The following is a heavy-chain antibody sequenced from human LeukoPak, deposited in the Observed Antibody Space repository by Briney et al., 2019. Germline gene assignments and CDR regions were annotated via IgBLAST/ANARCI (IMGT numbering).Heavy chain of an antibody. CDR2: INPNSGGT. CDR3: AREEYYGSGSYPDY. D-gene: IGHD3-10*01. CDR1: GYTFTGYY. J-gene: IGHJ4*02. V-gene: IGHV1-2*02. Sequence: GASVKASCKASGYTFTGYYMHWVRQAPGQGLEWMGWINPNSGGTNYAQKFQGRVTMTRDTSISTAYMELSRLRSDDTAVYYCAREEYYGSGSYPDYWGQGTLVTVSS.